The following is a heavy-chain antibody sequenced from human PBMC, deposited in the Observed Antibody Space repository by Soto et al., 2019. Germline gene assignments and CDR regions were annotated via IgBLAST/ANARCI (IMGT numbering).Heavy chain of an antibody. Sequence: ASVKVSCKASGYTFTSYDINWVRQATGQGLEWMGWMNPNSGNTGYAQKFQGRVTMTRNTPISTAYMELSSLRSEDTAVYYCARIIRQQPRPEWFDPWGQGTLVTVSS. V-gene: IGHV1-8*01. CDR3: ARIIRQQPRPEWFDP. CDR1: GYTFTSYD. J-gene: IGHJ5*02. D-gene: IGHD6-13*01. CDR2: MNPNSGNT.